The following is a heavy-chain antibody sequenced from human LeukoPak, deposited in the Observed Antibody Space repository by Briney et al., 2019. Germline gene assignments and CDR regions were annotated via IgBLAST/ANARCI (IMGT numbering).Heavy chain of an antibody. V-gene: IGHV4-34*01. Sequence: SETLSLTCAVYGVSLRGYYWSWIRQSPEKGLEWIGEISHEGDSIYNPSLKSRLTLSVDMSKNQFSLNLRSVTAADTAVYYCARGRDFVSDFYFDVWGKGTTVIVSS. D-gene: IGHD3/OR15-3a*01. CDR2: ISHEGDS. J-gene: IGHJ6*03. CDR1: GVSLRGYY. CDR3: ARGRDFVSDFYFDV.